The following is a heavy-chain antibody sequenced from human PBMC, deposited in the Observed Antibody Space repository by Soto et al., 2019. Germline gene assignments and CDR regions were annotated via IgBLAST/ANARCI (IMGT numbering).Heavy chain of an antibody. V-gene: IGHV3-30-3*01. J-gene: IGHJ4*02. D-gene: IGHD2-8*01. CDR3: ARDVGYCTNGVWCLTLDY. CDR2: ISYDGSNK. Sequence: QVQLVESGGGVVQPGRSLRLSCAASGFTFSSYAMHWVRQAPGKGLEWVAVISYDGSNKYYADSVKGRFTISRDNSKNTLYLQMNSLRAEDTAVYYCARDVGYCTNGVWCLTLDYWGQGTLVTVSS. CDR1: GFTFSSYA.